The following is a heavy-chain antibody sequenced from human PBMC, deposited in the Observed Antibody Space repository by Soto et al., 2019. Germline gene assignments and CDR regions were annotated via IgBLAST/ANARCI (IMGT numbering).Heavy chain of an antibody. J-gene: IGHJ5*02. Sequence: AGCLGLSSAASGFTFSSYAMSWVRQAPGKGLEWVSAISGSGGSTYYADSVKGRFTISRDNSKNTLYLQMNSLRAEDTAVYYCAKDNRIRTNWFDPWGQGTLVTV. CDR2: ISGSGGST. CDR3: AKDNRIRTNWFDP. V-gene: IGHV3-23*01. CDR1: GFTFSSYA.